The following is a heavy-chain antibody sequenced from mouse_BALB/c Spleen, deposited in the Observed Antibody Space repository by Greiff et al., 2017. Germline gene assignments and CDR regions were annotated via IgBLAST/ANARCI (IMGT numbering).Heavy chain of an antibody. Sequence: VQLKESGAELVKPGASVKLSCTASGFNIKDTYMHWVKQRPEQGLEWIGRIDPANGNTKYDPKFQGKATITADTSSNTAYLQLSSLTSEDTAVYYCARGVRLDYWGQGTTLTVSS. CDR2: IDPANGNT. CDR3: ARGVRLDY. J-gene: IGHJ2*01. V-gene: IGHV14-3*02. CDR1: GFNIKDTY. D-gene: IGHD2-14*01.